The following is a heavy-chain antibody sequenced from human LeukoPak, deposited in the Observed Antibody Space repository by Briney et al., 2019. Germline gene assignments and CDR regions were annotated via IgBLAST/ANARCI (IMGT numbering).Heavy chain of an antibody. Sequence: ASVKVSCKASGGTFSSYAISWVRQAPGQGLEWMGRIIPILGIANYAQKFQGRVTITADKSTSTAYMELSSLRSEDTAVYYCARPSVDRWYYAFDIWGQGTMVTVSS. D-gene: IGHD4-23*01. CDR3: ARPSVDRWYYAFDI. J-gene: IGHJ3*02. V-gene: IGHV1-69*04. CDR2: IIPILGIA. CDR1: GGTFSSYA.